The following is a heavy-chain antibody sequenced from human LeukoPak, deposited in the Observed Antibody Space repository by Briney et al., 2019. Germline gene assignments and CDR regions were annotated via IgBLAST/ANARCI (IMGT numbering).Heavy chain of an antibody. CDR3: AKRKYYDSSGFDY. Sequence: QPGGSLRLSCAASGFTLSSYAMSWVRQAPGKGLEWVSGISGSGGSTYYADSVKGRFTISRDNSKNTLYLQMNSLRAEDTAVYYCAKRKYYDSSGFDYWGQGTLVTVSS. CDR2: ISGSGGST. V-gene: IGHV3-23*01. CDR1: GFTLSSYA. J-gene: IGHJ4*02. D-gene: IGHD3-16*01.